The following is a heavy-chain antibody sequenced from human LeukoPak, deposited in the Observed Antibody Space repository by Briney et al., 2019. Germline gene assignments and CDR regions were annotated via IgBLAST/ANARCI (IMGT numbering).Heavy chain of an antibody. D-gene: IGHD4-17*01. V-gene: IGHV3-23*01. Sequence: GGSLRLSCAASGFTFSTYAMSWVRQAPGKGLEWVSGISGSGFSTYYADSVKGRFTISRDNSKNTLYLQMNSLRAEETAVYYCAKVRYYGDWGYFDLWGRGTLVTVSS. CDR2: ISGSGFST. CDR3: AKVRYYGDWGYFDL. CDR1: GFTFSTYA. J-gene: IGHJ2*01.